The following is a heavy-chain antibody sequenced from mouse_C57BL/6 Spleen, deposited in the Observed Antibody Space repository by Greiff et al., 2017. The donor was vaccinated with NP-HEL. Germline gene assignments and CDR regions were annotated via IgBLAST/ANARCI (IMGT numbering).Heavy chain of an antibody. Sequence: QVQLQQSDPELVKPGASLKISCKVSGYTFTDSFIHWMKQRPEQGLEWIGYIYPRDGSTKYNEKFKGKATLTADKSSSTAYMQLNSLTSEDSAVYFCASPVAHYAMDYWGQGTSVTVSS. CDR3: ASPVAHYAMDY. V-gene: IGHV1-78*01. CDR1: GYTFTDSF. J-gene: IGHJ4*01. CDR2: IYPRDGST. D-gene: IGHD1-1*01.